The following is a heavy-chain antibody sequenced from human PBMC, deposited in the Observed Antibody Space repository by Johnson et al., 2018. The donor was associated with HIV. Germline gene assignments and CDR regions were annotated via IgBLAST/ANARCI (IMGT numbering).Heavy chain of an antibody. Sequence: AQLVESGGGLVQPGGSLRLSCAASGFTFSSYAMSWVRQAPGKGLEWVSAISGSGGSTYYADSVKGRITISRDNSKNTLYLQMNSLRAEDTAVYYCAKSNWGRDAFDIWGQGTMVTVSS. CDR2: ISGSGGST. V-gene: IGHV3-23*04. CDR3: AKSNWGRDAFDI. J-gene: IGHJ3*02. CDR1: GFTFSSYA. D-gene: IGHD7-27*01.